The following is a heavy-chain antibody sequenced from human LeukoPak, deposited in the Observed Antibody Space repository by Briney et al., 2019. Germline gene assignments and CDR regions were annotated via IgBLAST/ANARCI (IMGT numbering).Heavy chain of an antibody. CDR2: ISSSSSYI. CDR3: VRDWGYDSSGYWQKYFDT. J-gene: IGHJ4*02. CDR1: GFTFSSYS. V-gene: IGHV3-21*01. Sequence: GGSLRLSCAASGFTFSSYSMNWVRQAPGKGLEWVSSISSSSSYIHYADSVKGRFTISRDNAKNTLYLQMNSLRAEDTAVYYCVRDWGYDSSGYWQKYFDTWGQGTLVTVSS. D-gene: IGHD3-22*01.